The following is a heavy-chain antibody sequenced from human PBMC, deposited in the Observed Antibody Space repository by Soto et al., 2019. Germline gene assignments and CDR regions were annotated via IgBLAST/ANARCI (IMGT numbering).Heavy chain of an antibody. CDR2: ISDSATTI. CDR3: ASDRQPSRYGGLNY. J-gene: IGHJ4*02. D-gene: IGHD2-2*01. CDR1: GFPFSGHY. Sequence: GGSLRLPCAASGFPFSGHYMSWIRKAPGKGLEWSSYISDSATTIYYADSVKGRFTISRDNAKNSLYLQMNSLRAEDTAVYYCASDRQPSRYGGLNYWGQGAQVTVSS. V-gene: IGHV3-11*01.